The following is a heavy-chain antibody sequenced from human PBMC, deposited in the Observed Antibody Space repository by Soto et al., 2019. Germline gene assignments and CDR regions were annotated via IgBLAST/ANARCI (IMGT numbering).Heavy chain of an antibody. CDR1: GITTSTYW. J-gene: IGHJ4*02. Sequence: PGGSLRLSCAASGITTSTYWMGWFRQAPGKGLEWVSVIYSGDNTYYADSVKGRFTISRDNSKNTLYLQMNGLRAEDTAVYYCARGAAMVLFDYWGQGTLVTVSS. CDR3: ARGAAMVLFDY. V-gene: IGHV3-53*01. D-gene: IGHD5-18*01. CDR2: IYSGDNT.